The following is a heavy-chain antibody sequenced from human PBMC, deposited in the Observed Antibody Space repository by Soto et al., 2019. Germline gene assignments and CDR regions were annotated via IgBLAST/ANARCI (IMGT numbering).Heavy chain of an antibody. J-gene: IGHJ2*01. V-gene: IGHV3-23*01. Sequence: QLLESGGGLVQPGGSLRLSCAASGFTFRNYAMNWVRQAPGKGLEWVSGISGSGGTTYYADSVKGRFTVSRDNSKNTVYLQMSSLRAEDTAVYYCAKDRQGSGPDFDLWGRGTLVTVSS. CDR1: GFTFRNYA. CDR3: AKDRQGSGPDFDL. CDR2: ISGSGGTT. D-gene: IGHD3-10*01.